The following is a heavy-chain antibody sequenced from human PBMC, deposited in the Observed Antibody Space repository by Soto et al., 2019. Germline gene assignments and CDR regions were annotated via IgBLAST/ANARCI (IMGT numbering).Heavy chain of an antibody. CDR1: GYSYTRYA. D-gene: IGHD2-2*01. CDR3: ARDCGSPNCHAADPHFDY. V-gene: IGHV1-3*01. CDR2: VNSGTGRT. J-gene: IGHJ4*02. Sequence: QVQLVQSGAEVKKPGASVRVSCEASGYSYTRYAIHWVRQAPGQRLEWRGWVNSGTGRTRYSEKLQGRATITRGTSASTAYLDLTSLTSEDTAVYYCARDCGSPNCHAADPHFDYWGQGTLVTVSS.